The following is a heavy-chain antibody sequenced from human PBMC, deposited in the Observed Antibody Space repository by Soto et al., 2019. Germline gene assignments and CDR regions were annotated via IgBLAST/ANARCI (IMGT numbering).Heavy chain of an antibody. CDR1: GFTFSSYA. J-gene: IGHJ3*02. Sequence: PGGSLRLSCAASGFTFSSYAMHWVRQAPGKGLEWVAVISYDGSNKYYADSVKGRFTISRDNSKNTLYLQMNRLRAEDTAVYYCARAGLGYCTSTSCHPGFDIWGQGTMVTVSS. D-gene: IGHD2-2*01. CDR2: ISYDGSNK. V-gene: IGHV3-30-3*01. CDR3: ARAGLGYCTSTSCHPGFDI.